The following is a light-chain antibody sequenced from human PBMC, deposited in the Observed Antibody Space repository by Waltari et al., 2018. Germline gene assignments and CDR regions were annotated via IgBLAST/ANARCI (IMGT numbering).Light chain of an antibody. V-gene: IGKV4-1*01. CDR2: WAS. J-gene: IGKJ1*01. CDR1: QSILYTSNDKNY. CDR3: QQYYRCRT. Sequence: DIVMTQSPDSLAVSLGERATINCKSSQSILYTSNDKNYLAWYQQKPGQPPKVLIYWASTRESGVPDRVSGSGSGTDFTLTISNLQAEDVAVYYCQQYYRCRTFGQGTKVEIK.